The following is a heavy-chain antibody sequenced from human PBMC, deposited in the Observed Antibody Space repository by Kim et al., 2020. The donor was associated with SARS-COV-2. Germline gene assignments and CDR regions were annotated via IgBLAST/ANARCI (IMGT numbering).Heavy chain of an antibody. CDR1: GFTFGDYA. J-gene: IGHJ6*02. CDR3: TSCSGGSCYDYYYYGMDV. CDR2: IRSKAYGGTT. D-gene: IGHD2-15*01. V-gene: IGHV3-49*03. Sequence: GGSLRLSCTASGFTFGDYAMSWFRQAPGKGLEWVGFIRSKAYGGTTEYAASVKGRFTISRDDSKSIAYLQMNSLKTEDTAVYYCTSCSGGSCYDYYYYGMDVWGQGTTVTVSS.